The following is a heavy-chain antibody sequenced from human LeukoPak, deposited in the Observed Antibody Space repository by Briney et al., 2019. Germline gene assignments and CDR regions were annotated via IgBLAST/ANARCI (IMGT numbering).Heavy chain of an antibody. CDR3: AGTLGCSGGTCYSANWFDP. Sequence: SETLSLTCAVSGGSIGSGTYSWSWIRQPPGKGLEWIGYIYHTGSTYYNPSLKSRVTISLDRSKDQFSLNLSSVTAADTAVYYYAGTLGCSGGTCYSANWFDPWGQGTLVTVSS. D-gene: IGHD2-15*01. CDR1: GGSIGSGTYS. J-gene: IGHJ5*02. CDR2: IYHTGST. V-gene: IGHV4-30-2*01.